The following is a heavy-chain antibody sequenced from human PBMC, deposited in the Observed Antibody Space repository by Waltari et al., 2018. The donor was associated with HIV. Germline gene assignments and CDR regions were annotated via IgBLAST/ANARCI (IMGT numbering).Heavy chain of an antibody. CDR1: GFTLSSYG. V-gene: IGHV3-33*01. J-gene: IGHJ4*02. CDR2: IWYDGSKK. Sequence: QVQLVESVVGVVEPGRSLRLPCETSGFTLSSYGVHWVRQAPGKGLEWVTVIWYDGSKKYYADSVKGRFTISRDNSKNTLYLQMNSLRIEDTAVYYCARKYSSSWGAPFDYWGQGTLVTVSS. CDR3: ARKYSSSWGAPFDY. D-gene: IGHD6-13*01.